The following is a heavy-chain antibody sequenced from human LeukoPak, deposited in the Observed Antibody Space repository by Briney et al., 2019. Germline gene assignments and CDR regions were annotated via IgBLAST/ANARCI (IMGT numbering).Heavy chain of an antibody. D-gene: IGHD3-3*01. CDR2: IYDSGST. CDR1: GGSISSYY. CDR3: AREADGGVVIIN. Sequence: SETLSLTCTVSGGSISSYYWSWIRQPPGKGLEWIGYIYDSGSTNYNPSLKSRVTISVDTSKNQFSLKLSSVTAADTAVYYCAREADGGVVIINWGQGTLVTVSS. V-gene: IGHV4-59*01. J-gene: IGHJ4*02.